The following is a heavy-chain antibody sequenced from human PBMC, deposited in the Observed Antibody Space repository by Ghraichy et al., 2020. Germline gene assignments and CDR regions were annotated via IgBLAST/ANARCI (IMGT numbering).Heavy chain of an antibody. CDR2: ITHNGETA. CDR1: GFIFRNYA. CDR3: AKDFWLIATATGPFDY. D-gene: IGHD2/OR15-2a*01. Sequence: GGSLRLSCAASGFIFRNYAMSWVRQAPGKGPEWVSGITHNGETAHYADSVKGRFTISRDESGNTVSLEMTSLRVDDTAIYYCAKDFWLIATATGPFDYWGQGTRVTVSS. V-gene: IGHV3-23*01. J-gene: IGHJ4*02.